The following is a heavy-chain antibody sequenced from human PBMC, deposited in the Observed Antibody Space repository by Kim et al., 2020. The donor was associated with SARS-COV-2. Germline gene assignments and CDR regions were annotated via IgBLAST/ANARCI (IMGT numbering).Heavy chain of an antibody. D-gene: IGHD6-13*01. CDR3: ARGGVAAAGTVDY. J-gene: IGHJ4*02. V-gene: IGHV1-69*01. Sequence: SAQKFQGRVTMTADESTSTAYMELSSLRSEDTAVYYCARGGVAAAGTVDYWGQGTLVTVSS.